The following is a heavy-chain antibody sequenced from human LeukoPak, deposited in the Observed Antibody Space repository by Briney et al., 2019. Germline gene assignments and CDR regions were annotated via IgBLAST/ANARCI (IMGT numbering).Heavy chain of an antibody. CDR1: GYTFTSYD. CDR2: MNPNSGNT. CDR3: ARGEEAIVLMVYAIPFDY. D-gene: IGHD2-8*01. V-gene: IGHV1-8*01. J-gene: IGHJ4*02. Sequence: ASVKVSCKASGYTFTSYDINWVRQATGQGLEWMGWMNPNSGNTGYAQKFQGRVTMTRDTSISTAYMELSRLRSDDTAVYYCARGEEAIVLMVYAIPFDYWGQGTLVTVSS.